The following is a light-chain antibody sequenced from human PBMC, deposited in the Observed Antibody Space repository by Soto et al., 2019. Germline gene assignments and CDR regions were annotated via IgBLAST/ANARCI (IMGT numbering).Light chain of an antibody. CDR1: QSISTN. V-gene: IGKV3D-15*01. J-gene: IGKJ4*01. CDR3: QQCNRSPLT. CDR2: GAS. Sequence: EIVMTQSPATLSVSPGERATLSCRASQSISTNLVWYQQKPGQAPRLLIYGASTRATGIPARFSGSGSGTEFTLTISSLQSEDVAVYYCQQCNRSPLTFGGGTKVEIK.